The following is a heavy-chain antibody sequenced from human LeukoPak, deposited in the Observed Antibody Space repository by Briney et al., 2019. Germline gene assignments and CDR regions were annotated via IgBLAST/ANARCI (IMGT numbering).Heavy chain of an antibody. J-gene: IGHJ4*02. Sequence: ASVKVSCKASGYTFTSYGISWVRQAPGQGLEWMGWINTNTGNPTYAQGFTGRFVFSLDTSVSTAYLQISSLKAEDTAVYYCARDPMTTVTSFDYWGQGTLVTVSS. CDR1: GYTFTSYG. CDR3: ARDPMTTVTSFDY. V-gene: IGHV7-4-1*02. D-gene: IGHD4-17*01. CDR2: INTNTGNP.